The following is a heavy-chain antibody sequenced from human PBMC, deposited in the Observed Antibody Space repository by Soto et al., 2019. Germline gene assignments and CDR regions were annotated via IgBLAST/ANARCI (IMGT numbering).Heavy chain of an antibody. CDR3: AHRQRTVVVGAPFDL. D-gene: IGHD2-15*01. Sequence: QITLRESGPTLVQPTQTLTLTCTLSGVSLSTSGEGVGWIRQPPGKALEWLALIYWDDDKRFSPSLKSRLAIPRDISKTQVVMTMTAMAPEDTAIYSCAHRQRTVVVGAPFDLWGQGSQVTVSA. CDR1: GVSLSTSGEG. V-gene: IGHV2-5*02. CDR2: IYWDDDK. J-gene: IGHJ4*02.